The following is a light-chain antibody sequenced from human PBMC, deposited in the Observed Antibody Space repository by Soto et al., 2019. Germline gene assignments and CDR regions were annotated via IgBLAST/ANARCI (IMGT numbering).Light chain of an antibody. V-gene: IGLV2-14*01. J-gene: IGLJ1*01. CDR2: EVS. CDR1: SSDVGGYNY. Sequence: QSVLTQPASVSGSPGQSITISCTGTSSDVGGYNYVSWYQQHPGKAPKLMIYEVSNRPSGVSNRFSGSKSGNTASLTISGLQAEDEADSYCSSYTTSSTLSVFGTGTKVTVL. CDR3: SSYTTSSTLSV.